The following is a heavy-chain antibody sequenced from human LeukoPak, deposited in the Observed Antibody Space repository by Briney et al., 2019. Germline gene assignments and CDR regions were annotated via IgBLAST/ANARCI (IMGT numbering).Heavy chain of an antibody. CDR2: ISPGGSSV. Sequence: GGSLRLSCAASGFTFSDYYMGWLRQAPGKGLEWVSDISPGGSSVSYADSVKGRFTISRDNAKSSLYLQMNNLRVEDTAVYYCARRSSLDYWGQGALVTVSS. J-gene: IGHJ4*02. D-gene: IGHD6-13*01. CDR1: GFTFSDYY. CDR3: ARRSSLDY. V-gene: IGHV3-11*01.